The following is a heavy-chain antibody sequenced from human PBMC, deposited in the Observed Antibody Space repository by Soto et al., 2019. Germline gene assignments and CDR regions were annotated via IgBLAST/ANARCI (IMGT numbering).Heavy chain of an antibody. Sequence: QVQLVESGGGVIQPGRSLRLSCAASGFTFSSYGMHWVRQAPCKGLEWVAVIWYDGSNKYYADSVKGRFTISRDNSKTTLYLQMNSLRAEDTAVYYCARGDNQVLFQYYYGMDVWGQGTTVIVSS. J-gene: IGHJ6*02. D-gene: IGHD2-21*01. V-gene: IGHV3-33*01. CDR1: GFTFSSYG. CDR3: ARGDNQVLFQYYYGMDV. CDR2: IWYDGSNK.